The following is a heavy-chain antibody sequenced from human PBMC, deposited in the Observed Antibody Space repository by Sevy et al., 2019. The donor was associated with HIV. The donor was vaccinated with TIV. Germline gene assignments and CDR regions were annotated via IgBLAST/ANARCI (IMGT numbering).Heavy chain of an antibody. D-gene: IGHD1-7*01. CDR1: GFTFSAYV. CDR2: ISSSGRYI. Sequence: GGSLRLSCAASGFTFSAYVMNWVRQGPGKGLEWVSSISSSGRYIYYADSVQGRFTISRDNAEDSLYLQMYNLRAEDTAVYYCARDALSGTSAYWGQGTLVTVSS. V-gene: IGHV3-21*01. J-gene: IGHJ4*02. CDR3: ARDALSGTSAY.